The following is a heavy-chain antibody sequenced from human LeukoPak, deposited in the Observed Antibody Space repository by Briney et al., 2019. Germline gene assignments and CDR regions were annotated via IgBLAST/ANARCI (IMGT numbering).Heavy chain of an antibody. Sequence: PSETLSLTCTISGTSISNYYWSWIRQPAGKGLEWIGRIYTSGSTNYNPSLKSRVTVSVDTSKNQFSLKLSSVTAADTAVYYCARFPGGAEYRHYYYMDVWGTGTTVTVSS. CDR1: GTSISNYY. V-gene: IGHV4-4*07. CDR3: ARFPGGAEYRHYYYMDV. J-gene: IGHJ6*03. D-gene: IGHD1-14*01. CDR2: IYTSGST.